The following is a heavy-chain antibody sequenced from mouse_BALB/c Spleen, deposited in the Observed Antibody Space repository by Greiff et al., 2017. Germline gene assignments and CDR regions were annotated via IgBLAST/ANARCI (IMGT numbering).Heavy chain of an antibody. D-gene: IGHD1-1*01. CDR3: ARLRYYDGGDFDY. CDR1: GFTFSSFG. Sequence: EVKLMESGGGLVQPGGSRKLSCAASGFTFSSFGMHWVRQAPEKGLEWVAYISSGSSTIYYADTVKGRFTISRDNPKNTLFLQMTSLRSEDTAMYYCARLRYYDGGDFDYWGQGTTLTVSS. V-gene: IGHV5-17*02. CDR2: ISSGSSTI. J-gene: IGHJ2*01.